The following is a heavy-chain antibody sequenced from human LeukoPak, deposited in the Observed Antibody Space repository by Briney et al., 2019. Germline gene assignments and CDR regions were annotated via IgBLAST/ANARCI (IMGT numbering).Heavy chain of an antibody. CDR2: MSPNSGDT. Sequence: ASVNVSCKASGYTFTTHDINWVRQATGQGLEWLGWMSPNSGDTGYAQKFQGRVTMTSDSSISTAYVELSSLRSEDTAIYYCVRTPPNWGFDYWGQGTLVTVSS. V-gene: IGHV1-8*01. CDR3: VRTPPNWGFDY. D-gene: IGHD7-27*01. J-gene: IGHJ4*02. CDR1: GYTFTTHD.